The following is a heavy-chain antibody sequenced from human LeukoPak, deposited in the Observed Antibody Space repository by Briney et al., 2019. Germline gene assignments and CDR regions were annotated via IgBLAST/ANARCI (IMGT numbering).Heavy chain of an antibody. J-gene: IGHJ4*02. Sequence: GGSLRLSCTASGFPFIEYSMNWFRQVPGKGLEWISYIGIDSGNAKYADSVRGRFTISADKAKNSLYLQMNSLRVEDTAVYYCARDHNYAFDNWGQGTLVSVAS. D-gene: IGHD1-1*01. V-gene: IGHV3-48*01. CDR3: ARDHNYAFDN. CDR2: IGIDSGNA. CDR1: GFPFIEYS.